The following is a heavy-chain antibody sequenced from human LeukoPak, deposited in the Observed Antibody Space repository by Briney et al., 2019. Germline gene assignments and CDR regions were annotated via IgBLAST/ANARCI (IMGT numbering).Heavy chain of an antibody. CDR2: IIPIFGTA. J-gene: IGHJ5*02. V-gene: IGHV1-69*01. D-gene: IGHD3-22*01. CDR3: ARVGYDSSGYYRFSP. CDR1: GYSFTSYW. Sequence: KISCKGSGYSFTSYWIGWVRQAPGQGLEWMGGIIPIFGTANYAQKFQGRVTITADESTSTAYMELSSLRSEDTAVYYCARVGYDSSGYYRFSPWGQGTLVTVSS.